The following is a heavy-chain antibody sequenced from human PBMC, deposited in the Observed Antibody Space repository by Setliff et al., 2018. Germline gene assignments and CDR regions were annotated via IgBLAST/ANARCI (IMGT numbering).Heavy chain of an antibody. J-gene: IGHJ4*02. V-gene: IGHV3-21*01. CDR3: ARDGGEY. CDR1: AFGFSSYW. Sequence: LRLSCAASAFGFSSYWMSWVRQAPGKGLEWVSSISSSSSYIYYADSVKGRFTISRDNAKNSLYLQMNSLRAEDTAVYYCARDGGEYWGQGTLVTVSS. D-gene: IGHD3-16*01. CDR2: ISSSSSYI.